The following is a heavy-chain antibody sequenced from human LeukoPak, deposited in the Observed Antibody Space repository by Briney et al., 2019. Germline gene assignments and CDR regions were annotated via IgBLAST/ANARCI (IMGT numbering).Heavy chain of an antibody. CDR1: GGSISSSSYY. Sequence: PSETLSLTCTVSGGSISSSSYYWGWIRQPPGKGLEWIGYIYYSGSTYYNPSPKSRVIISVDTSMNQFSLKLSSVTAADTAVYYCARYHCSTSSCRFDPWGQGALVTVSS. D-gene: IGHD2-2*01. J-gene: IGHJ5*02. V-gene: IGHV4-30-4*08. CDR2: IYYSGST. CDR3: ARYHCSTSSCRFDP.